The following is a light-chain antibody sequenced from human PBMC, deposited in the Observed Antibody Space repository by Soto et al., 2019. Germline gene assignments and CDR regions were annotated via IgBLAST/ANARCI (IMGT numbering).Light chain of an antibody. CDR3: QQSYSSPRLN. V-gene: IGKV1-39*01. J-gene: IGKJ3*01. CDR2: AAS. CDR1: QSISSY. Sequence: DIQMTQSPSSLSASVGDRVTITCRASQSISSYLNWYQQKPGKAPKLMIYAASSLQRGVPSRFSGGGAGTDFTLTISSLQPEDFATYYCQQSYSSPRLNFGPGTKVDIK.